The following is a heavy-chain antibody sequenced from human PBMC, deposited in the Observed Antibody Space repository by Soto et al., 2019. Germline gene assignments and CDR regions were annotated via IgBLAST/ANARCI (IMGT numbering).Heavy chain of an antibody. Sequence: QVQLVQSGAEVKKPGTSVKVSCKASGYTFTSYGISWVRQAPGQGLEWMGWISAYNGNTNYAQKLQGRVTMTTDTSTSTAYMELRSLRSDDTAVYYCASFSIAATDPYGMDVWGQGTTVTVSS. J-gene: IGHJ6*02. D-gene: IGHD6-13*01. CDR1: GYTFTSYG. V-gene: IGHV1-18*01. CDR3: ASFSIAATDPYGMDV. CDR2: ISAYNGNT.